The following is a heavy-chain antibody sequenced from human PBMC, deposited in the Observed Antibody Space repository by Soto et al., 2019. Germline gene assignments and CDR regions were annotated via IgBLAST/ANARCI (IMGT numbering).Heavy chain of an antibody. J-gene: IGHJ4*02. CDR3: ARGGSYGGNSLFDY. V-gene: IGHV4-30-4*01. Sequence: PSETLSLTCTVSGGSISSGDYYWSWIRQPPGKGLEWIGYIYYSGSTYYNPSLKSRVTISVDTSKNQFSLKLSYVTAADTAVYYCARGGSYGGNSLFDYWGQGTLVTVSS. D-gene: IGHD4-17*01. CDR2: IYYSGST. CDR1: GGSISSGDYY.